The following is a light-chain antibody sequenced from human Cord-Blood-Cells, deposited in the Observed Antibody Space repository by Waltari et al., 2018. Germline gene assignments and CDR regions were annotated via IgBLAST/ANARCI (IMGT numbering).Light chain of an antibody. CDR1: SSDVGGYNY. J-gene: IGLJ1*01. CDR3: SSYTSSSTPYV. CDR2: DVS. Sequence: QSALTQPASVSGSPGQSITISCTGTSSDVGGYNYVSWYQQHPGKAPKLMIYDVSNQPSRVSNRFSDSKSGNTASLTISGLQTEYETDYYCSSYTSSSTPYVFGTWTKVTVL. V-gene: IGLV2-14*01.